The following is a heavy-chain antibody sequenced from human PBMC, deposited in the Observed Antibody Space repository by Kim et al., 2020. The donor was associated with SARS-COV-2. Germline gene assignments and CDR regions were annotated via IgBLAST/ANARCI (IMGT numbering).Heavy chain of an antibody. J-gene: IGHJ4*03. Sequence: GGSLRLSCAASGFTFSGYDMSWIRQAPGKGLEWVSYITSSSTYTNYADSVKGRFTISRDNAGNSLYLQMNTLRAEDTAVYYCARRGSSCNSQICYWGQGT. CDR1: GFTFSGYD. V-gene: IGHV3-11*03. CDR2: ITSSSTYT. D-gene: IGHD6-13*01. CDR3: ARRGSSCNSQICY.